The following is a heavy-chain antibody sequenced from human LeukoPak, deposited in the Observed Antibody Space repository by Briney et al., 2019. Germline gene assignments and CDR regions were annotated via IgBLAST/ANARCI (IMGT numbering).Heavy chain of an antibody. J-gene: IGHJ4*02. D-gene: IGHD3-3*01. CDR2: INSDGSST. CDR1: GFTFSSYW. CDR3: ARAKYYDFWSGSGFDY. Sequence: GGSLRLSCAASGFTFSSYWMHWVRQAPGKGLVWVSRINSDGSSTSYADSVKGRFTISRDNSKNTLYLQMNSLRAEDTAVYYCARAKYYDFWSGSGFDYWGQGTLVTVSS. V-gene: IGHV3-74*01.